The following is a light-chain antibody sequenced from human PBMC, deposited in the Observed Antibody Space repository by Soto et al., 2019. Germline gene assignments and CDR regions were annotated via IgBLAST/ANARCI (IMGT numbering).Light chain of an antibody. J-gene: IGKJ1*01. CDR1: QRIGSD. Sequence: EVVLTQSPATLSLSLGERATLSCRASQRIGSDLAWYQHKRGQPPRLLIYDASTRATGIPVRFSGSGSGTDFTLTISSLEPEDFAVYYCQQRDIWPWTFGQGTKVDIK. CDR3: QQRDIWPWT. CDR2: DAS. V-gene: IGKV3-11*01.